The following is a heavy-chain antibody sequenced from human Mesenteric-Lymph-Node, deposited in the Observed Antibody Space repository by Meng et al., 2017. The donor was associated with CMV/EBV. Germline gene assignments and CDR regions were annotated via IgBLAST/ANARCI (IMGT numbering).Heavy chain of an antibody. D-gene: IGHD1-7*01. CDR1: GYTFIGYY. CDR2: INLISGGT. CDR3: VRGGGTAHFDY. V-gene: IGHV1-2*02. J-gene: IGHJ4*02. Sequence: ASVKVSCKASGYTFIGYYMHWVRQAPGQGLEWMGWINLISGGTQYAEKFQGRVTMTRDTSISTAYMELRRLRSDDTAVYYCVRGGGTAHFDYWGQGTLVTVS.